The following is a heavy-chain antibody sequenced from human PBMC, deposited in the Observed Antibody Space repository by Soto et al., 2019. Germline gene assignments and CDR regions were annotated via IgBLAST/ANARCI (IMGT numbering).Heavy chain of an antibody. CDR2: IIPIVDVA. CDR1: GGFLSSFA. J-gene: IGHJ1*01. Sequence: QVQMEQSGPEVRKPGSSLKVSCKPSGGFLSSFAINWVRQAPGQGLEWMGRIIPIVDVANSAQRFQDRITFTADQSTGTAYQELSRLRPDYTAVGYWSRGESIPWCYSEHWGLGSLVT. V-gene: IGHV1-69*04. D-gene: IGHD2-8*02. CDR3: SRGESIPWCYSEH.